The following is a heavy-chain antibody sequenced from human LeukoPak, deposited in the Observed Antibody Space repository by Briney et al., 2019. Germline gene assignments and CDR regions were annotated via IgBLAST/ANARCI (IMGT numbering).Heavy chain of an antibody. CDR3: ARGSRRTHYYYYGMDV. Sequence: GGSLRLSCAAPGFTFSSYGMHWVRQAPGKGLEWVAVISYDGSNKYYADSVKGRFTISRDNSKNTLYLQMNSLRAEDTAVYYCARGSRRTHYYYYGMDVWGQGTTVTVSS. J-gene: IGHJ6*02. CDR1: GFTFSSYG. CDR2: ISYDGSNK. V-gene: IGHV3-30*03.